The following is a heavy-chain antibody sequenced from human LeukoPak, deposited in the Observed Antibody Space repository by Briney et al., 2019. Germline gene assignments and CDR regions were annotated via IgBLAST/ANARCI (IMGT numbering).Heavy chain of an antibody. CDR1: GFTFSSYW. D-gene: IGHD2-15*01. CDR3: ARGPSGGNGFSY. Sequence: GGSQRLSCAASGFTFSSYWMCWVRQAPGNGLEWVANIKQDGSERYYVDSVKGRFTISRDNAKNSLYLQMNSLRAVDTAVYYCARGPSGGNGFSYWGLGTLVTVSS. V-gene: IGHV3-7*04. CDR2: IKQDGSER. J-gene: IGHJ4*02.